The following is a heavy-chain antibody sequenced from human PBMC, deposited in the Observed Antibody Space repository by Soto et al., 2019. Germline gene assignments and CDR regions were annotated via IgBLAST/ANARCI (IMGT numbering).Heavy chain of an antibody. V-gene: IGHV3-23*01. CDR3: TLQRTTVYIVYFDY. D-gene: IGHD4-17*01. Sequence: EVQLLESGGDLVQPGGSLRLSCAASGFSFSNYAMSWVRQAPGKGLEWVSIISGSGGSTDYADSVKVRFTISRDNSKNTLYLQMNSLRAEDTAVYYCTLQRTTVYIVYFDYWGQGTLVTVSS. J-gene: IGHJ4*02. CDR1: GFSFSNYA. CDR2: ISGSGGST.